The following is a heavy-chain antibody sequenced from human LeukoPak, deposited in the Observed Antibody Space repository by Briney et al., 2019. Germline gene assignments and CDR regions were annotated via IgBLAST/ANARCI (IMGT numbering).Heavy chain of an antibody. Sequence: GASVKVSCKASGYTFTSYGISWVRQAPGQGLEWMGWISAYNGNTNYAQKLQGRVTMTTDTSTSTAYMELRSLRSDDTAVYYCAGVGQWLVQGRGASDYWGQGTLVTVSS. CDR2: ISAYNGNT. D-gene: IGHD6-19*01. J-gene: IGHJ4*02. V-gene: IGHV1-18*04. CDR1: GYTFTSYG. CDR3: AGVGQWLVQGRGASDY.